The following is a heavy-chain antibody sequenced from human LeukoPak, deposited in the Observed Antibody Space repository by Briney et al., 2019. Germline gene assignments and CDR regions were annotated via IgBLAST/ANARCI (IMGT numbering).Heavy chain of an antibody. J-gene: IGHJ6*03. CDR3: ARGITMVRGVINYYYYMDV. D-gene: IGHD3-10*01. CDR1: GFTFSSYG. V-gene: IGHV3-30*03. CDR2: ISYDGSNK. Sequence: GRSLRLSCAASGFTFSSYGMHWVRQAPGKGLEWVAVISYDGSNKYYADSVKGRFTISRDNSKNTLYLQMNSLRAGDTAVYYCARGITMVRGVINYYYYMDVWGKGTTVTISS.